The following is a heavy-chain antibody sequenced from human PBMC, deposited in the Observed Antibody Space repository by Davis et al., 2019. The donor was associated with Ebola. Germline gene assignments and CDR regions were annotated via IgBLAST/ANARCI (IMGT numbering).Heavy chain of an antibody. Sequence: PGGSLRLSCAASGFTFSGSAMHWVRQASGKGLEWVGRIRSKANSYATAYAASVKGRFTISRDDSKNTAYLQMNSLRAEDTAVYYCARGHGSSPDNWFDPWGQGTLVTVSS. CDR2: IRSKANSYAT. CDR3: ARGHGSSPDNWFDP. D-gene: IGHD1-26*01. CDR1: GFTFSGSA. J-gene: IGHJ5*02. V-gene: IGHV3-73*01.